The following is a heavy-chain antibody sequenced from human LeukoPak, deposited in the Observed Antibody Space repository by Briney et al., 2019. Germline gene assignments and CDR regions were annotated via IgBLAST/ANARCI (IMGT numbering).Heavy chain of an antibody. D-gene: IGHD4-23*01. CDR3: ARVGGVGGNVNFDS. CDR2: IYYSGST. CDR1: GYSISSGYN. V-gene: IGHV4-38-2*02. J-gene: IGHJ4*02. Sequence: SETLSLTCTVSGYSISSGYNWGWIRQPPGKGLQWIGSIYYSGSTNYNPSLKSRVTISVDTSENQFSPKLSSVTAADTAVYYCARVGGVGGNVNFDSWGQGTLVTVSS.